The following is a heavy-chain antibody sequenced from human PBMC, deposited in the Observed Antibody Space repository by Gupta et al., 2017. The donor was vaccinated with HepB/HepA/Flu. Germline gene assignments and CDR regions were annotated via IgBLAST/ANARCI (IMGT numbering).Heavy chain of an antibody. V-gene: IGHV1-2*04. Sequence: QVQLVQSGAEVTKPGASVKVSCKASGYTFTGYYMHWVRQAPGQGLEWMGWINPNSGGTNYAQKFQGWVTMTRDTSISTAYMELSRLRSDDTAVYYCARESWGRAGSFNWFDPWGQGTLVTVSS. CDR3: ARESWGRAGSFNWFDP. CDR2: INPNSGGT. J-gene: IGHJ5*02. CDR1: GYTFTGYY. D-gene: IGHD3-16*01.